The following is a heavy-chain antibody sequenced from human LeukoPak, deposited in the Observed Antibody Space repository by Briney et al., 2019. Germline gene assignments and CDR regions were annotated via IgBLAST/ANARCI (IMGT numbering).Heavy chain of an antibody. CDR2: IYAGGST. CDR1: GFTVSSSY. J-gene: IGHJ3*02. CDR3: ARGKAVTGFDI. Sequence: GGSLRLSCAASGFTVSSSYMSWVRQAPGKGLEWISVIYAGGSTYYADSVKGRFTISRDSSKNTLYLQMNSPRAEDTAVYYCARGKAVTGFDIWGQGTMVTVSS. V-gene: IGHV3-53*01. D-gene: IGHD4-17*01.